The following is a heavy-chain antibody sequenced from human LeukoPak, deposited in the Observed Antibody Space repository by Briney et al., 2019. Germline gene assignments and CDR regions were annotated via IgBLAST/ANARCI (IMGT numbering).Heavy chain of an antibody. CDR1: GFTFSSYA. J-gene: IGHJ6*02. V-gene: IGHV3-30*04. Sequence: GGSLRLSCAASGFTFSSYAMHWVRQAPGKGLEWVAVISYDGSNKYYADSVKGRFTISRDNSKNTLYLQMNSLRAEDTAIYYCAKDQGSYGMDVWGQGTTVTVSS. CDR3: AKDQGSYGMDV. CDR2: ISYDGSNK. D-gene: IGHD3-10*01.